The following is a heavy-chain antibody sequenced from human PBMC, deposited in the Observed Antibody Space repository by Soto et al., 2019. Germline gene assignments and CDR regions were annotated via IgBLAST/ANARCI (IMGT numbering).Heavy chain of an antibody. D-gene: IGHD1-20*01. CDR1: GYSFTSYW. Sequence: GESLKISCKGSGYSFTSYWIGWVRQMPGKGLEWMGIICPGDSDTRYSPSFQGQVTISADKSISTAYLQWSSLKASDTAMYYCVRLPPAPTKYLPNNSFDYWGQGTLFTVAS. J-gene: IGHJ4*02. CDR2: ICPGDSDT. CDR3: VRLPPAPTKYLPNNSFDY. V-gene: IGHV5-51*01.